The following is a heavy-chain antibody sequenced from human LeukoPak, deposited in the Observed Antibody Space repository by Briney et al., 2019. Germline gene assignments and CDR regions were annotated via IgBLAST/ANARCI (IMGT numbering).Heavy chain of an antibody. CDR2: GYYSGYT. V-gene: IGHV4-39*01. J-gene: IGHJ6*02. Sequence: PSETLSLTCTVSGGSISSRSYYWGWIRQPPGKGLEWIGSGYYSGYTYYNPSLKSRVTMSVDTSKNQFSLKLSSVTAADTALYYCARHRGALFGPKDVWGQGTTVTVSS. CDR3: ARHRGALFGPKDV. D-gene: IGHD3-3*01. CDR1: GGSISSRSYY.